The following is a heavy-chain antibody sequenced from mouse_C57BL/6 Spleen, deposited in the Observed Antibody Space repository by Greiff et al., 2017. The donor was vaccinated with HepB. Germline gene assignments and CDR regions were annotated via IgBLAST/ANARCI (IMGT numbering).Heavy chain of an antibody. J-gene: IGHJ2*01. Sequence: DVKLVESGGGLVKPGGSLKLSCAASGFTFSDYGMHWVRQAPEKGLEWVAYISSGSSTIYYADTVKGRFTISRDNAKNTLCLQMTSLRSEDTAMYYCARTGYDGYSYFDYWGQGTTLTVSS. CDR2: ISSGSSTI. D-gene: IGHD2-3*01. V-gene: IGHV5-17*01. CDR3: ARTGYDGYSYFDY. CDR1: GFTFSDYG.